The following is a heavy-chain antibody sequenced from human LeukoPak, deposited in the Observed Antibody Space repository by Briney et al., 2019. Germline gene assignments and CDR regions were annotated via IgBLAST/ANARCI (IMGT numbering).Heavy chain of an antibody. J-gene: IGHJ4*02. D-gene: IGHD6-19*01. Sequence: GGSLRLSCAASGFTFDDYGLSWVRQAPGKGLEWVSTINWNGGSTGYADSVKGRFTISRDNSKNTLYLQMNSLRAEDTAVYYCAKAADELQWLAPHPFDYWGQGTLDTVSS. V-gene: IGHV3-20*04. CDR1: GFTFDDYG. CDR2: INWNGGST. CDR3: AKAADELQWLAPHPFDY.